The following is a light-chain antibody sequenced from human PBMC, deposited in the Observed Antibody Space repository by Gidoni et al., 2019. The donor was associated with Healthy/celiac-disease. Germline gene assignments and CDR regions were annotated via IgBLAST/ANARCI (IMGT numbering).Light chain of an antibody. CDR2: DAS. CDR3: QQRSNWPGT. J-gene: IGKJ4*01. V-gene: IGKV3-11*01. CDR1: QSVSSY. Sequence: PATLSVSPGERATLSCRASQSVSSYLAWYQQHPGQAPRLLIYDASNRATGIPARFSGSGSGTDFTLTISSLEPEDFAVYYCQQRSNWPGTFGGGTKVEIK.